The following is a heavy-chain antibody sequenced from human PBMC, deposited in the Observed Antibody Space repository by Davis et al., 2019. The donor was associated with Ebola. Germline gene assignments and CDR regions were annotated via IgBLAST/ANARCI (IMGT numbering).Heavy chain of an antibody. CDR3: ARGGSSSWYVGWFDP. CDR2: ISAYNGNT. CDR1: GGTFSSYG. J-gene: IGHJ5*02. D-gene: IGHD6-13*01. Sequence: ASVKVSCKASGGTFSSYGISWVRQAPGQGLEWMGWISAYNGNTNYAQKFQGRVTMTTDTSTSTAYMELRSLRSDDTAVYYCARGGSSSWYVGWFDPWGQGTLVTVSS. V-gene: IGHV1-18*01.